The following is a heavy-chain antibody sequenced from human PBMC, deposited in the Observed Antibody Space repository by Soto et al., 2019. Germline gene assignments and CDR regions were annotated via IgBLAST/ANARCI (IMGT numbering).Heavy chain of an antibody. CDR3: ARRAWDSYYAIDV. CDR2: ISYDGSDK. J-gene: IGHJ6*02. Sequence: VQLVESGGGEVQPGRSLRLSCAASGFKYTDFALHWVRQAPGKGLEWVAIISYDGSDKYYADSVKGRFVISRDNPKNTLSLEMNSLRPEDTAVYFCARRAWDSYYAIDVWGQGTKVTVFS. CDR1: GFKYTDFA. V-gene: IGHV3-30*09. D-gene: IGHD3-22*01.